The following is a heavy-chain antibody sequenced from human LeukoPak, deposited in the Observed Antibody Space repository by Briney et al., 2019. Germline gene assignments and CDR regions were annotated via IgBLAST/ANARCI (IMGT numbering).Heavy chain of an antibody. CDR1: GYTFTSYG. J-gene: IGHJ4*02. V-gene: IGHV1-18*01. D-gene: IGHD3-22*01. CDR3: ARVGGLNYYDSSGYADY. Sequence: GAPVKVSCKASGYTFTSYGISWVRQAPGQGLEWMGWISAYNGNTNYAQKLQGRVTMTTDTSTSTAYMELRSLRSDDTAVYYCARVGGLNYYDSSGYADYWGQGTLVTVSS. CDR2: ISAYNGNT.